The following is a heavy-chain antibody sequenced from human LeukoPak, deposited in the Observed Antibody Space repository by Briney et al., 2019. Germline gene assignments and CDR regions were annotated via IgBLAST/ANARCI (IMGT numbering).Heavy chain of an antibody. V-gene: IGHV4-4*07. D-gene: IGHD3-10*01. CDR1: GGSISSYY. J-gene: IGHJ5*02. CDR2: IYSSGTT. CDR3: ARDSGTTGEVKFDP. Sequence: PSETLSLTCTVSGGSISSYYWSWIRQPAGKGLEWIGRIYSSGTTTYNPSLKSRATMSVDTAKNQVSLRLSSVTAADTAVYYCARDSGTTGEVKFDPWGQGSLVTVSS.